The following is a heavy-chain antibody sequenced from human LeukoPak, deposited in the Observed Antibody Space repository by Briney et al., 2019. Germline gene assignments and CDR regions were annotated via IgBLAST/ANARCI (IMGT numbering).Heavy chain of an antibody. CDR2: INHSGST. CDR3: ARGSGYCTNGVCWTFDY. J-gene: IGHJ4*02. Sequence: PSGTLSLTCAVYGGSFSGYYWSWIRQPPGKGLEWIGEINHSGSTNYNPSLKSRVTISVDTSKNQFSLKLSSVTAADTAVYYCARGSGYCTNGVCWTFDYWGQGTLVTVSS. CDR1: GGSFSGYY. D-gene: IGHD2-8*01. V-gene: IGHV4-34*01.